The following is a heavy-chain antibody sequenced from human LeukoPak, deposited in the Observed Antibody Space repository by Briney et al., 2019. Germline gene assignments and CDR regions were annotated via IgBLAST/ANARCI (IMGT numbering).Heavy chain of an antibody. CDR2: MNPNSGNT. V-gene: IGHV1-8*01. CDR3: ARGSYYAA. D-gene: IGHD3-10*01. Sequence: GASVKVSCKASGDTSTSYNIHGVRHATVQGLEWMGWMNPNSGNTGYAQKFQGRVTMTRNTSISTAYMELSSLRSEDTAVYYCARGSYYAAWGQGTLVTVSS. CDR1: GDTSTSYN. J-gene: IGHJ4*02.